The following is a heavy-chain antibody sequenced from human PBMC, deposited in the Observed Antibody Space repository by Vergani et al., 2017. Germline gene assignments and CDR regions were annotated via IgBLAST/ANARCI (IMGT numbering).Heavy chain of an antibody. Sequence: QVQLVESGGGVVQPGRSLRLSCAASGFTFSSYGMHWVRQAPGKGLEWVAVISYDGSNNYYADSVKGRFTISRDNSKNTLYLQMNSLRAEDTAVYYCARGAFVVVPAAIIHWGQGTLVTVSS. V-gene: IGHV3-30*03. CDR2: ISYDGSNN. D-gene: IGHD2-2*02. CDR1: GFTFSSYG. CDR3: ARGAFVVVPAAIIH. J-gene: IGHJ4*02.